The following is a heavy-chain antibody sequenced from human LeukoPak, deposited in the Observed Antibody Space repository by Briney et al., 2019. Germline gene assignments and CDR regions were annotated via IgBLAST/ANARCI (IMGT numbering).Heavy chain of an antibody. CDR3: ARDPRPNGNNWFDT. J-gene: IGHJ5*02. Sequence: SETLSLTCTVSGGSINDYYWNWIRQPPGKGPEWIGHVYYNGNTMYNPSLKDRLIISLHTSENQFSLKLTSLSAADTAVYYCARDPRPNGNNWFDTWGQGILVTVSS. CDR2: VYYNGNT. CDR1: GGSINDYY. V-gene: IGHV4-59*01.